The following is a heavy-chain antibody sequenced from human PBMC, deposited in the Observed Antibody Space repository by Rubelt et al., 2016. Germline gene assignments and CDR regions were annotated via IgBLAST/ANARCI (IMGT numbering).Heavy chain of an antibody. V-gene: IGHV4-59*11. J-gene: IGHJ3*02. CDR1: GGFINSHY. CDR2: IYYNGNT. D-gene: IGHD3-22*01. Sequence: QVQLQESGPGLVKPSETLSLTCTVSGGFINSHYWSWIRQPPGKGLEWIGYIYYNGNTKYNPSLKRRVTISTDTSKTQFSLKLSSVTAADTAVYYCARDTSSYYDSSGSFDIWGQGTMVTVSS. CDR3: ARDTSSYYDSSGSFDI.